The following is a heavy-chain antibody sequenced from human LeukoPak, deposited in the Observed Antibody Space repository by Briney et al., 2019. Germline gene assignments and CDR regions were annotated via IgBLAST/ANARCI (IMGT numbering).Heavy chain of an antibody. D-gene: IGHD6-13*01. V-gene: IGHV4-34*01. CDR1: GGSFSGYY. CDR2: INHSGST. J-gene: IGHJ4*02. Sequence: SETLSLTCAVYGGSFSGYYWSWTRQPPGKGLEWIGEINHSGSTNYNPSLKSRVTISVDTSKNQFSLKLSSVTAADTAVYYCARSAHSGAAAGVYWGQGTLVTVSS. CDR3: ARSAHSGAAAGVY.